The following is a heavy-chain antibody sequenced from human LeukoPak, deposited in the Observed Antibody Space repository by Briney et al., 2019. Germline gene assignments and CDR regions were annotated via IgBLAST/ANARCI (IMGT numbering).Heavy chain of an antibody. CDR3: ARGDSSSQSGY. J-gene: IGHJ4*02. D-gene: IGHD3-22*01. V-gene: IGHV3-21*01. CDR1: GFTFSSYS. Sequence: GGSLRLSCAASGFTFSSYSMNWARQAPGKGLEWVSSISSSSSYIYYADSVKGRFTISRDNAKNSLYLQMNSLRAEDTAVYYCARGDSSSQSGYWGQGTLVTVSS. CDR2: ISSSSSYI.